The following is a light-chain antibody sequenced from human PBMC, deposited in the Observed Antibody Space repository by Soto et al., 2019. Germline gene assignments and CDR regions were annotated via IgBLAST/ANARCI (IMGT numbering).Light chain of an antibody. Sequence: ETVMTQSPVNMAVSPGDRATLSCRASQSVGNKIAWYQQKPRQAPRLLIYGASTRATGIPARFSGSGSGTEFTHTTHSLPSEDSAVYYRQQDDNWPAWTFGQGTKEEIQ. V-gene: IGKV3-15*01. CDR3: QQDDNWPAWT. J-gene: IGKJ1*01. CDR2: GAS. CDR1: QSVGNK.